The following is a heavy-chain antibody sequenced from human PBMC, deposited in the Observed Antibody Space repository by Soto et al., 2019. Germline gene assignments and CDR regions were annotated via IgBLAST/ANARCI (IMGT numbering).Heavy chain of an antibody. CDR1: GYTFTSYG. CDR3: ARDNGRGWLQLLPSDAFDI. CDR2: ISAYNGNT. V-gene: IGHV1-18*01. J-gene: IGHJ3*02. D-gene: IGHD5-12*01. Sequence: QVQLVQSGAEVKKPGASVKVSCKASGYTFTSYGISWVRQAPGQGLEWMGWISAYNGNTNYAQKLQGRVTMTTDTSTSTAYMELRSLRSDDTAVYYCARDNGRGWLQLLPSDAFDIWGQGTMVTVSS.